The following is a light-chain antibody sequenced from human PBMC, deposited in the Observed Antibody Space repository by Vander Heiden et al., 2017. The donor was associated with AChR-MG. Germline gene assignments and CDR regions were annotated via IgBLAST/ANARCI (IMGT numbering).Light chain of an antibody. CDR1: SVDVGRYSL. J-gene: IGLJ1*01. CDR3: CSFAGSSSLV. Sequence: QSALTQPASVPVSPGQSITISCSGTSVDVGRYSLVSWYQHHPGKAPKLIIFEVSKRPSGVSDRFSGSKSGTTASLTISGLQAEDEADYYCCSFAGSSSLVFGSGTKVTVL. CDR2: EVS. V-gene: IGLV2-23*02.